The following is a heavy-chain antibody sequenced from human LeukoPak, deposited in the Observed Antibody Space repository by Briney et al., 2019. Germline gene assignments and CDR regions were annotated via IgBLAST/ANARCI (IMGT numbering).Heavy chain of an antibody. V-gene: IGHV1-18*01. D-gene: IGHD1-26*01. CDR3: ARKTVGATAEDY. CDR2: ISAYDGNT. CDR1: GYTFTSYG. Sequence: ASVKVSCKASGYTFTSYGISWVRQAPGQGLEWMGWISAYDGNTNYAQKLQGRVTMTTDTSTSTAYMELRSLRSDDTAVYYCARKTVGATAEDYWGQGTLVTVSS. J-gene: IGHJ4*02.